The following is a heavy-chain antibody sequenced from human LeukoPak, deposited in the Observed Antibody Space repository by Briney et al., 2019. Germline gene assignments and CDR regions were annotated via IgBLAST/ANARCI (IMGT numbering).Heavy chain of an antibody. CDR3: ARDPEYSDR. J-gene: IGHJ4*02. D-gene: IGHD4-17*01. Sequence: GGSLRLSCVGSGCIFGDICMYWICQAPGKGLEWISFITSSGDSIYYADSVKGRFTVFRDNAKNSLYLEMKSLRAEDTAVDCCARDPEYSDRWGQGTLVTVSS. V-gene: IGHV3-11*01. CDR1: GCIFGDIC. CDR2: ITSSGDSI.